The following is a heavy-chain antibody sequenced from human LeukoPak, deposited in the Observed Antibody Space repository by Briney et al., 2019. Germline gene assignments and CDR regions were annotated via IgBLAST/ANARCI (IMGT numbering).Heavy chain of an antibody. D-gene: IGHD6-19*01. Sequence: PGGSLRLSCAASGFTFSSYWMSWVRQAPGKGLEWVANIKRDGSDKYHVGSVEGRFTISRDNDKNSLYLQMSSLRAEDTAIYYCARALYNRGWYPDYFDSWGQGALVTVSS. CDR1: GFTFSSYW. CDR3: ARALYNRGWYPDYFDS. V-gene: IGHV3-7*01. J-gene: IGHJ4*02. CDR2: IKRDGSDK.